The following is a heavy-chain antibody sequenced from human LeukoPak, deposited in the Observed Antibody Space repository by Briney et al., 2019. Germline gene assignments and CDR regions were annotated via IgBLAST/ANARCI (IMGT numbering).Heavy chain of an antibody. CDR2: ISSSGSTI. CDR3: ARDWAVGYGDYLFDC. CDR1: GFTFSSYE. V-gene: IGHV3-48*03. J-gene: IGHJ4*02. D-gene: IGHD4-17*01. Sequence: PGGSLRLSCAASGFTFSSYEMNWVRQAPGKGLEWVSYISSSGSTIYYADSVKGRFTISRDNAKNSLYLQMNSLRAEDTAVYYCARDWAVGYGDYLFDCWGQGTLVTVSS.